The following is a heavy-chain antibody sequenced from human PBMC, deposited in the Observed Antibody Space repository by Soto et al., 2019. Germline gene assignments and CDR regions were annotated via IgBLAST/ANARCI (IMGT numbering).Heavy chain of an antibody. CDR3: ASNYYGSGNLLGY. Sequence: EVQLVETGGGLVQPGGSLRLSCAASGFTFSSYSMKWVRQAPGKGLEWVSYNSSNSSTIYYADSVKGRFTISRDNAKNTLYLQMNILRADDTAVYYWASNYYGSGNLLGYGSQVSLVTVSS. CDR1: GFTFSSYS. D-gene: IGHD3-10*01. V-gene: IGHV3-48*01. CDR2: NSSNSSTI. J-gene: IGHJ4*02.